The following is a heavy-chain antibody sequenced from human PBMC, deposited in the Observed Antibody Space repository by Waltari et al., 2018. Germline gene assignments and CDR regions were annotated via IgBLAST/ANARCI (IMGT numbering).Heavy chain of an antibody. V-gene: IGHV3-21*01. Sequence: EVQLVESGGGLVKPGGSLRLSCAASGFTFSSYSMNCVRQAPGKELEWVSSISSSSSYIYYADSVKSRFTISRDNAKKSLYLQMNSLRAEDTAVYYCARDLAVAGMGADYWGQGTLVTVSS. CDR2: ISSSSSYI. CDR3: ARDLAVAGMGADY. CDR1: GFTFSSYS. D-gene: IGHD6-19*01. J-gene: IGHJ4*02.